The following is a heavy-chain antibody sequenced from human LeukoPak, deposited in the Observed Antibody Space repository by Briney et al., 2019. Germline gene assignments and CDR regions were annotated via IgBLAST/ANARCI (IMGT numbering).Heavy chain of an antibody. CDR2: IYYSGST. V-gene: IGHV4-59*08. J-gene: IGHJ4*02. D-gene: IGHD4-23*01. CDR1: GGSISSYY. CDR3: XRGEGEXXGGNGLGL. Sequence: NTSETLSLTCTVSGGSISSYYWSWIRQPPGRGLEWIGYIYYSGSTYYXPSLKSRVTISVDMSKNQFSLKLSSVTAADTAVYYCXRGEGEXXGGNGLGLWGQGTLVTVSS.